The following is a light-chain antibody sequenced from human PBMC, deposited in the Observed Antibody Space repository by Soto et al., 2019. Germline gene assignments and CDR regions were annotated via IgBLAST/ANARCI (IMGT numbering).Light chain of an antibody. CDR3: QQYNNWRWT. V-gene: IGKV3-15*01. Sequence: EIVMDQSPATLSVSQGERATLSCRASQSVSSNLAWYQQKPGQAPRLLIYGASTRATGIPARFSGSGSGTEFTLTISSLQSEDFAVYYCQQYNNWRWTFGQGTKADNK. CDR2: GAS. CDR1: QSVSSN. J-gene: IGKJ1*01.